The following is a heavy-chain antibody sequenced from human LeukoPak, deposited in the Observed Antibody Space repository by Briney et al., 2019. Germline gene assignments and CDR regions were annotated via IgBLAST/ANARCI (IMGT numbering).Heavy chain of an antibody. CDR1: GFTFSSYG. CDR2: ISGSGSST. D-gene: IGHD5-24*01. Sequence: GGSLRLSCAASGFTFSSYGMSWVRQAPGKGLEWVSGISGSGSSTYYADSVKGRFTISRDNSKNTLYLQMNSLRAEDTAVYYCAKGHRDGYNYYWGQGTLVTVSS. CDR3: AKGHRDGYNYY. V-gene: IGHV3-23*01. J-gene: IGHJ4*02.